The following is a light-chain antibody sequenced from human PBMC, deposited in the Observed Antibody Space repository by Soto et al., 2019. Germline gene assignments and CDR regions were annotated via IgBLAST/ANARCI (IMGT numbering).Light chain of an antibody. CDR1: QSIGTW. J-gene: IGKJ1*01. V-gene: IGKV1-5*03. CDR3: QQYNGWT. Sequence: DNQMTQSPSTLSASVGDRVTITCLASQSIGTWLAWYQQKTGKAPKLLLYKASNLASGVPSRFSGSGYGTEFTLTISSLQSDDFATYYCQQYNGWTFGQGTKVDIK. CDR2: KAS.